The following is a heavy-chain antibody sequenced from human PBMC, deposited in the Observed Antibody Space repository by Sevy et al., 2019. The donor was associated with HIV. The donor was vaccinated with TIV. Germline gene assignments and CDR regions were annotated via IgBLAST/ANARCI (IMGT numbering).Heavy chain of an antibody. CDR1: GGSISSYY. J-gene: IGHJ4*02. V-gene: IGHV4-59*12. D-gene: IGHD3-22*01. CDR3: ARTPNTSGYCYFDY. CDR2: IYYSGST. Sequence: SETLSLTCTVSGGSISSYYWSWIRQPPGKGLEWIGYIYYSGSTNYNPSLKSRVTISVDTSKNQFSLKLSSVTAADTAVYYCARTPNTSGYCYFDYWGQGTLVTVSS.